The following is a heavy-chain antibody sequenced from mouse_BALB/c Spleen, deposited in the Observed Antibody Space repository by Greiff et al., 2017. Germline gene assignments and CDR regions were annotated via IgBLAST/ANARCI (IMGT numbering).Heavy chain of an antibody. J-gene: IGHJ3*01. D-gene: IGHD2-1*01. CDR2: IRSKSNNYAT. V-gene: IGHV10-1*02. Sequence: EVKLLESGGGLVQPKGSLKLSCAASGFTFNTYAMNWVRQAPGKGLEWVARIRSKSNNYATYYADSVKDRFTISRDDSQSMLYLQMNNLKTEDTAMYYCVRVTGPWFAYWGQGTLVTVSA. CDR1: GFTFNTYA. CDR3: VRVTGPWFAY.